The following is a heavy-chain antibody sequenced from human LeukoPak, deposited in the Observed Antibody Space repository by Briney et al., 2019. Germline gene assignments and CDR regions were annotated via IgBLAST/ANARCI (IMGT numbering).Heavy chain of an antibody. V-gene: IGHV4-59*01. CDR2: IYYSGST. Sequence: SETLSLTCTVSGGSISSYYWSWVRQPPGKGLEWIGYIYYSGSTNYNPSLKSRVTISMDTSKNQFSLKLSSVAAADTAVYYCARSPYYMDVWGKGTTVTVSS. J-gene: IGHJ6*03. CDR1: GGSISSYY. CDR3: ARSPYYMDV.